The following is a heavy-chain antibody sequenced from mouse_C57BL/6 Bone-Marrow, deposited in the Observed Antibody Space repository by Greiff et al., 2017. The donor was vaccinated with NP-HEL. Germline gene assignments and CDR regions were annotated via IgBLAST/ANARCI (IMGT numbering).Heavy chain of an antibody. J-gene: IGHJ1*03. Sequence: VQLQQSGPELVKPGASVKISCKASGYTFTDYYMNWVKQSHGKSLEWIGDINPNNGGTSYNQKFKGKATLTVDKSSSTAYLELRSLTSEDSAVYYCASKEDGYYGYFDVWGTGTTVTVSS. CDR2: INPNNGGT. CDR3: ASKEDGYYGYFDV. D-gene: IGHD2-3*01. CDR1: GYTFTDYY. V-gene: IGHV1-26*01.